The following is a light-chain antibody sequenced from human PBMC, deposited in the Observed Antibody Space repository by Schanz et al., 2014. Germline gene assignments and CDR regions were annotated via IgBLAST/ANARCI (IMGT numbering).Light chain of an antibody. V-gene: IGKV1-5*01. J-gene: IGKJ4*01. CDR1: ESVGRW. CDR3: QQLKSYPPLT. Sequence: DIQVTQSPSTLSASVGDRVTITCRTSESVGRWLAWYQQKPGKAPTLLIYDASRLESGVPSRFSGSGSATEFTLTISNPQPDDFATYYCQQLKSYPPLTFGGGTKVEIK. CDR2: DAS.